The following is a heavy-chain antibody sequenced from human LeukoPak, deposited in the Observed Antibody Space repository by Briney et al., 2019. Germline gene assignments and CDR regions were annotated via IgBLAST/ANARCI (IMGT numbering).Heavy chain of an antibody. CDR3: ASWRSGYFDY. D-gene: IGHD3-3*01. J-gene: IGHJ4*02. CDR1: GGSISSSSYY. Sequence: PSETLSLTCTVSGGSISSSSYYWGWIRQPPGKGLEWIGSIYYSGSTYYNPSLKSRVTISVDTSSSHFSLKLSSVTAADTAFYYCASWRSGYFDYWGQGTLVTVSS. CDR2: IYYSGST. V-gene: IGHV4-39*02.